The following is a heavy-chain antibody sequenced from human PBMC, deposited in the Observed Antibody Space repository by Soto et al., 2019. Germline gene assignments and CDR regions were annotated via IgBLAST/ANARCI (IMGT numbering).Heavy chain of an antibody. Sequence: QVQLVESGGGVVQPGRSLRLSCVASGFTFSSYGMHWVRQAPGKGLEWVAIISYDGSSTYYADSVKGRFTISRDNSKNTLYLQMNSLRAEDTSVYYCAKEGGLSGSYYISSSYYFAYWGQGTLVTVSS. V-gene: IGHV3-30*18. CDR1: GFTFSSYG. J-gene: IGHJ4*02. CDR3: AKEGGLSGSYYISSSYYFAY. CDR2: ISYDGSST. D-gene: IGHD1-26*01.